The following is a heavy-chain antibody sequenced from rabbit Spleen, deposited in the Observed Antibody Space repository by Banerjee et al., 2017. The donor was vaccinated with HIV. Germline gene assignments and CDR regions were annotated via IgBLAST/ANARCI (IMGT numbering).Heavy chain of an antibody. J-gene: IGHJ4*01. Sequence: QSLEESGGDMVKPGASLTLTCTASGFSFSTSYYMCWVRQAPGKGLEWVACAYAGSSDSTYSATWAKGRFTISKTSSTTVTLQMTSLTAADTATYFCARDLTSVVGWNFNLWAQAPSSPS. CDR1: GFSFSTSYY. CDR2: AYAGSSDST. CDR3: ARDLTSVVGWNFNL. V-gene: IGHV1S40*01. D-gene: IGHD1-1*01.